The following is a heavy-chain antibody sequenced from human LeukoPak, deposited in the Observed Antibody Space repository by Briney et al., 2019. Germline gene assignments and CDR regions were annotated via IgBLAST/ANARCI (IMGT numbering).Heavy chain of an antibody. CDR1: GLTFSSYG. D-gene: IGHD6-19*01. CDR2: IWYDGSNK. J-gene: IGHJ4*02. CDR3: AKDPHQRIAVAGYFDY. Sequence: GGSLRLSCAASGLTFSSYGMHWVRQAPGKGLEWVAVIWYDGSNKNYADSVKGRFTISRDNSKKTLYLQMNSLRVEDTAVYYCAKDPHQRIAVAGYFDYWGQGTLVTVSS. V-gene: IGHV3-33*06.